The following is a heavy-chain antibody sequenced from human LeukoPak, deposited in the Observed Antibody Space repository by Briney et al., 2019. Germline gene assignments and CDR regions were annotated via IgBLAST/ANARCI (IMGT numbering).Heavy chain of an antibody. CDR2: INHSGST. CDR1: GGSISSGGYY. CDR3: ARGRLGYFDY. D-gene: IGHD7-27*01. J-gene: IGHJ4*02. V-gene: IGHV4-39*07. Sequence: SETLSLTCTVSGGSISSGGYYWSWIRQPPGKGLEWIGEINHSGSTNYNPSLKSRVTISVDTSENQFSLKLSSVTAADTAVYYCARGRLGYFDYWGQGTLVTVSS.